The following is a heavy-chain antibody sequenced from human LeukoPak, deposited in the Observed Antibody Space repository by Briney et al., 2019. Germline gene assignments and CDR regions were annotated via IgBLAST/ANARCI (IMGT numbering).Heavy chain of an antibody. CDR3: ARGSSRAFDY. J-gene: IGHJ4*02. CDR1: GFTFSSNY. CDR2: IYSGGTT. Sequence: GGSLRLSCAASGFTFSSNYMSWVRQAPGKGLEWFSVIYSGGTTNHADSVKGRFTVSRDNSKNTLYLQMNSLRAEDTAVYFCARGSSRAFDYWGQGTLVTVSS. D-gene: IGHD2-2*01. V-gene: IGHV3-53*01.